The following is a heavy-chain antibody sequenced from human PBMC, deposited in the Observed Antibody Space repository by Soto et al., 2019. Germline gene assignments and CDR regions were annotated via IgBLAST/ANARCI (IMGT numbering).Heavy chain of an antibody. D-gene: IGHD6-19*01. CDR3: ARDRAQWLVRTLGY. V-gene: IGHV1-18*01. CDR2: ISAYNGNT. Sequence: ASVKVSCKASGYTFTSYGISWVRQAPGQGLEWMGWISAYNGNTNYAQKLQGRVTMTTDTSTSTAYMELRSLRSDDTAVYYCARDRAQWLVRTLGYWGQGTLVTVSS. J-gene: IGHJ4*02. CDR1: GYTFTSYG.